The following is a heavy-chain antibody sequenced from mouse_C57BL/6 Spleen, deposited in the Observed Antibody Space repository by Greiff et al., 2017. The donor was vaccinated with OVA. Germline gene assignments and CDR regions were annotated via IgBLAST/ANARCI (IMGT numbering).Heavy chain of an antibody. CDR2: INPSNGGT. V-gene: IGHV1-53*01. J-gene: IGHJ2*01. CDR3: ARGTTVVKDY. CDR1: GYTFTSYW. D-gene: IGHD1-1*01. Sequence: QVHVKQPGTELVKPGASVKLSCKASGYTFTSYWMPWVKQRPGQGLEWIGNINPSNGGTNYNEKFKSKATLTVDKSSSTAYMQLSSLTSEDSAVYYCARGTTVVKDYWGQGTTLTVSS.